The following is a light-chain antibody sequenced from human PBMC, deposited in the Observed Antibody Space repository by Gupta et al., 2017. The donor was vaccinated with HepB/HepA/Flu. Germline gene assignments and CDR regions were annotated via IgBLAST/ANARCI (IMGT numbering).Light chain of an antibody. J-gene: IGKJ1*01. Sequence: DIKMTQSPSTLSASVGDRVIITCRASQIISNWLAWYQQKPGKAPNLLIYKASSLESGVPSRFSGSGSGTEFTLTISSLQPDDFATYYCQQYSNYWTFGPGTKVDIK. V-gene: IGKV1-5*03. CDR3: QQYSNYWT. CDR2: KAS. CDR1: QIISNW.